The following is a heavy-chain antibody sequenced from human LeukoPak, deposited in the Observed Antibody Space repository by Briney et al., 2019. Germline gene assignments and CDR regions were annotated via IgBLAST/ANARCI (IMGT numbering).Heavy chain of an antibody. V-gene: IGHV3-11*01. J-gene: IGHJ6*03. CDR3: AKRRGLELTYYYHMDV. CDR1: GFTFSDYY. D-gene: IGHD1-7*01. CDR2: ISSSGSTI. Sequence: GGSLRLPCAASGFTFSDYYMSWIRQAPGKGLEWVSYISSSGSTIYYADSVKGRFTISRDNAKNSLYLQMNSLRADDTAVYYCAKRRGLELTYYYHMDVWGKGTTVTVSS.